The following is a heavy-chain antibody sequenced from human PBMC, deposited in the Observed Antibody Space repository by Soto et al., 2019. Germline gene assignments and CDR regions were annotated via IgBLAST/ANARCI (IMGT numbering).Heavy chain of an antibody. Sequence: GESLKISCKGAGDSFTSYWISWVRQMPGKGLEWMGRIDPSDSYTNYSPSFQGHVTISADKSISTAYLQWSSLKASDTAMYYCASLYCSSTSCSAQYYGMDVWGQGTTVTVSS. J-gene: IGHJ6*02. CDR2: IDPSDSYT. D-gene: IGHD2-2*01. CDR3: ASLYCSSTSCSAQYYGMDV. V-gene: IGHV5-10-1*01. CDR1: GDSFTSYW.